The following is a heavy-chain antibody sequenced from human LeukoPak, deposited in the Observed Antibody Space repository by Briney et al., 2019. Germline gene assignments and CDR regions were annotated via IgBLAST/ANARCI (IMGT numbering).Heavy chain of an antibody. CDR3: ARVMSMEWLLPLYYYYYGMDV. Sequence: SVKVSCKASGGTFSSYAISWVRQAPGQGLEWMGRIIPILGIANYAQKFQGRVTITADKSTSTAYMELSSLRSEDTAVYYCARVMSMEWLLPLYYYYYGMDVWGQGTTVTVSS. CDR2: IIPILGIA. J-gene: IGHJ6*02. V-gene: IGHV1-69*04. CDR1: GGTFSSYA. D-gene: IGHD3-3*01.